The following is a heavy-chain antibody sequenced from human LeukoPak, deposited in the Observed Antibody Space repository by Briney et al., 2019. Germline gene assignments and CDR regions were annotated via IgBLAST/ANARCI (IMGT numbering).Heavy chain of an antibody. J-gene: IGHJ4*02. Sequence: WETLSLTCRVRNGSNNSYYWTWPRQPTGKGLEWIGYIYIRGSTNYNPSLKSRVTISVDTSKNQFSLKLSSVTAADTAVYYCARRRDSSGWYSFDYWGQGTLVTVSS. D-gene: IGHD6-19*01. CDR2: IYIRGST. V-gene: IGHV4-4*09. CDR1: NGSNNSYY. CDR3: ARRRDSSGWYSFDY.